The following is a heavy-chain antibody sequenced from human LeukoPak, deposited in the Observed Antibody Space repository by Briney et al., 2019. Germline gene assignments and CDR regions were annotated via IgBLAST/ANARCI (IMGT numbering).Heavy chain of an antibody. V-gene: IGHV3-23*01. D-gene: IGHD2-2*01. Sequence: GGSLRLSCAASGFTFSSYAMNWVRQAPEKGLEWVSGISGGGDTTFYADSVKGRFTISRNNSKNTLYLHMNSLRAEDTAVYYCEKLRSSTSSDAFDIWGQGTMVTVSS. CDR2: ISGGGDTT. CDR3: EKLRSSTSSDAFDI. CDR1: GFTFSSYA. J-gene: IGHJ3*02.